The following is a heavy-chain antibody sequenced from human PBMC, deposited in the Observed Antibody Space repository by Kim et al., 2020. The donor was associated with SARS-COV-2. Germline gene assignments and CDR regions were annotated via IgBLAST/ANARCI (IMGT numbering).Heavy chain of an antibody. D-gene: IGHD1-7*01. CDR2: ISSSSSYI. CDR1: GFTFSSYS. CDR3: AREDSELQGFDY. V-gene: IGHV3-21*01. Sequence: GGSLRLSCAASGFTFSSYSMNWVRQAPGKGLEWVSSISSSSSYIYYADSVKGRFTISRDNAKNSLYLQMNSLRAEDTAVYYCAREDSELQGFDYWGQGTLVTVSS. J-gene: IGHJ4*02.